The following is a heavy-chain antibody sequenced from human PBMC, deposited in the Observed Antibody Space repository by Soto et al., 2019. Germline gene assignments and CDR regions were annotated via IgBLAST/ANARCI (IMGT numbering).Heavy chain of an antibody. CDR3: AGRWDDYYGSGSYYAAYDAFDI. J-gene: IGHJ3*02. CDR1: GGSISSYY. Sequence: SETLSLTCTVSGGSISSYYWSWIRQPAGKGLEWIGRIYTSGSTNYNPSLKSRVTMSVDTSKNQFSLKLSSVAAADTAVYYCAGRWDDYYGSGSYYAAYDAFDIWGQGTMVTVSS. D-gene: IGHD3-10*01. V-gene: IGHV4-4*07. CDR2: IYTSGST.